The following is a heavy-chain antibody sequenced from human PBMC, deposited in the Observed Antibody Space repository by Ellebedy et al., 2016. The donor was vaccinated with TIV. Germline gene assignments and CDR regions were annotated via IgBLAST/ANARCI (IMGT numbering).Heavy chain of an antibody. D-gene: IGHD1-26*01. V-gene: IGHV3-21*01. Sequence: GESLKISCAASGFTFSSYSMNWVRQAPGKGLEWVSSISSSSSYIYYADSVKGRFTISRDNAKNSLYLQMNSLRAEDTAVYYCARDRAYSGSYFDYWGQGTLVTVSS. CDR1: GFTFSSYS. CDR2: ISSSSSYI. CDR3: ARDRAYSGSYFDY. J-gene: IGHJ4*03.